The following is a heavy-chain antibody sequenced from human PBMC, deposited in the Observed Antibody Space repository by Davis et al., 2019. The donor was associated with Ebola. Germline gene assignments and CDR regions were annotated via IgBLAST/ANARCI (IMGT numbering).Heavy chain of an antibody. D-gene: IGHD3-9*01. Sequence: ASVKVSCKASGYTFTSYYMHWVRQAPGQGLEWMGIINPSGGSTSYAQKFQGRVTMTRDTSTSAVYMELSSLRSEDTAVYYCATNYDILTGSAGPYGMDVWGQGTTVTVSS. J-gene: IGHJ6*02. CDR2: INPSGGST. V-gene: IGHV1-46*01. CDR3: ATNYDILTGSAGPYGMDV. CDR1: GYTFTSYY.